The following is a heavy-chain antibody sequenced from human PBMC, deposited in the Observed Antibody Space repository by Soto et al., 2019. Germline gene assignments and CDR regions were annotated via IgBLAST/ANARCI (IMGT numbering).Heavy chain of an antibody. Sequence: GGSLRLSCAASGFTFSSYAMSWVRQAPGKGLEWVSAISGSGGSTYYADSVKGRFTISRDNSKNTLYLQMNSLRAEDTAVYYCAKDILRYFDWLLNYYYYGMDVWGQGTTVTVS. CDR3: AKDILRYFDWLLNYYYYGMDV. J-gene: IGHJ6*02. CDR1: GFTFSSYA. CDR2: ISGSGGST. V-gene: IGHV3-23*01. D-gene: IGHD3-9*01.